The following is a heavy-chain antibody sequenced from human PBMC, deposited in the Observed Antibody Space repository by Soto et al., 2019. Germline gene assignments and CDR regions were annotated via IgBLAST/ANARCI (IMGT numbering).Heavy chain of an antibody. V-gene: IGHV3-7*05. D-gene: IGHD6-13*01. CDR2: IKQDGSEK. CDR3: ARPPHSYSSSWYTMYYFDY. Sequence: GGSLRLSCAASGFTFSSYWMSWVRQAPGKGLEWVANIKQDGSEKYYVDSVKGRFTISRDNAKNSLYLQMNSLRAEDTAVYYCARPPHSYSSSWYTMYYFDYWGQGTLVTVSS. CDR1: GFTFSSYW. J-gene: IGHJ4*02.